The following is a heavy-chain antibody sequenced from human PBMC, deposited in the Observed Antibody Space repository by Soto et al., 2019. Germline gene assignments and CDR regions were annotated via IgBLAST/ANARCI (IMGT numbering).Heavy chain of an antibody. CDR3: ARAGFGVVDY. Sequence: ASVKVSCKASGYTFTRYAMHWVRQAPGQRLEWMGWINAGNGNTKYSQKFQGRVTITRDTSASTAYMELSSLRSEDTALYYCARAGFGVVDYWGQGTLVTVSS. D-gene: IGHD3-3*01. CDR2: INAGNGNT. J-gene: IGHJ4*02. V-gene: IGHV1-3*01. CDR1: GYTFTRYA.